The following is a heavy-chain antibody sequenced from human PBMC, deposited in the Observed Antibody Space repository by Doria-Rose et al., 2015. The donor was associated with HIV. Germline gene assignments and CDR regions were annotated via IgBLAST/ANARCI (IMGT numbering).Heavy chain of an antibody. CDR1: GVSLSSPGMG. CDR3: ARIKSSRWYHKYYFDF. V-gene: IGHV2-26*01. J-gene: IGHJ4*02. CDR2: NFSDDER. D-gene: IGHD6-13*01. Sequence: QVQLVQSGPVLVKPTETLTLTCTVSGVSLSSPGMGVSWIRQPPGKALEWLANNFSDDERSYITSLKSRLTIPRGTSKSQVVLTMTDMDPVDTATYYCARIKSSRWYHKYYFDFWGQGTLVIVSA.